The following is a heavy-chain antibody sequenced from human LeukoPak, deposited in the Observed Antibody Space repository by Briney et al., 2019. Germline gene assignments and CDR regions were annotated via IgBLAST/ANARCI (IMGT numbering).Heavy chain of an antibody. Sequence: SETLSLTCAVYGGSFSGYYWSCIRQPPGEGLEWIGEINHSGSTNYNPSLKRRVTISVDTSKNQFSLKLKFVTAADTAVYYCARGLAKGAASGWFDPWGQGSLVTVSS. CDR3: ARGLAKGAASGWFDP. D-gene: IGHD6-13*01. V-gene: IGHV4-34*01. J-gene: IGHJ5*02. CDR2: INHSGST. CDR1: GGSFSGYY.